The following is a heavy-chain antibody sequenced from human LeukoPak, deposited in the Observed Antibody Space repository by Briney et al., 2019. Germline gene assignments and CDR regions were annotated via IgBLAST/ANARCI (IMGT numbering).Heavy chain of an antibody. CDR1: GYIFTSYW. CDR2: IYPGDSDT. J-gene: IGHJ4*02. V-gene: IGHV5-51*01. Sequence: GESLKISCKGSGYIFTSYWIGWVRQMPGKGLEWMGIIYPGDSDTKYSPSFQGQVTISADKSISTAYLQWSSLKASDTAMYYCARLDGSGTTGTHFDYWGQGTLVTVSS. CDR3: ARLDGSGTTGTHFDY. D-gene: IGHD1-1*01.